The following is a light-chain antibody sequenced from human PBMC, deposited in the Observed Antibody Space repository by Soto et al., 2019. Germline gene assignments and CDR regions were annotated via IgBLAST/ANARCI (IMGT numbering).Light chain of an antibody. Sequence: DIQMTQSPSTLSASVGDRVTITCRASQSINNWLAWYQQKPGKAPKVLIYKASSLESGVRSSFSGSGSGTEFTLTITRLQPYDFAPYYCQQYKSHPLTFGQGTKVEIK. CDR3: QQYKSHPLT. CDR1: QSINNW. V-gene: IGKV1-5*03. CDR2: KAS. J-gene: IGKJ4*02.